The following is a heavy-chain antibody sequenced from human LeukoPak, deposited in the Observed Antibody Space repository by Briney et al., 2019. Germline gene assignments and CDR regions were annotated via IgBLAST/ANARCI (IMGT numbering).Heavy chain of an antibody. D-gene: IGHD5-18*01. Sequence: ASVKVSCQASGYTFTTYGITWMRQAPGQGLEWIGWISAYNGNTNYVQKLQGRVTMTTDTSTSTAYMELRSLRSDDTAVYYCARDHTAVRPNWFDPWGQGTLVTVSS. CDR1: GYTFTTYG. CDR2: ISAYNGNT. J-gene: IGHJ5*02. CDR3: ARDHTAVRPNWFDP. V-gene: IGHV1-18*01.